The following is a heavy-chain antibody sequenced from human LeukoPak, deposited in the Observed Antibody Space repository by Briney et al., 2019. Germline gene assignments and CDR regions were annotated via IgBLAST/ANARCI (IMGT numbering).Heavy chain of an antibody. CDR3: ARVRDGYNDAYDI. CDR1: GYTFTGYY. CDR2: INPSDGST. Sequence: GASVKVSCKASGYTFTGYYIHWVRQAPGQGFEWMSIINPSDGSTTYSQKFQGRVTMTRDTSTSTVYMELSSLRSEDTAVYFCARVRDGYNDAYDIWGQGTMVTVSS. V-gene: IGHV1-46*01. J-gene: IGHJ3*02. D-gene: IGHD5-24*01.